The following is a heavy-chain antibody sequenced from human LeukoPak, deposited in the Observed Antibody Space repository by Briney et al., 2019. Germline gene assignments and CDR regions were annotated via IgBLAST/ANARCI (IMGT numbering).Heavy chain of an antibody. V-gene: IGHV3-48*03. CDR1: GFTFSSYE. D-gene: IGHD4-17*01. CDR2: ISSSGSTI. Sequence: PGGSLRLSCAASGFTFSSYEMNWVRQAPGKGLEWVSYISSSGSTIYYADSVKGRFTTSRDNAKNSLYLQMNSLRAEDTAVYYCARDLLYGDFYFHYWGQGTLVTVSS. J-gene: IGHJ4*02. CDR3: ARDLLYGDFYFHY.